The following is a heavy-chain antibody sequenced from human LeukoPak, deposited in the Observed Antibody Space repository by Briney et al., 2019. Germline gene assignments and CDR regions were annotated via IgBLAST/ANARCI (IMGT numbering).Heavy chain of an antibody. CDR1: GYSFTSYW. D-gene: IGHD4-17*01. J-gene: IGHJ5*02. CDR3: ARHHYGDYGWFDP. Sequence: GESLKISCKGSGYSFTSYWIGWMRQRPGKGLEWMGIIYPGDSDTRYSPSFQGQVTISADKSISTAYLQWSSLKASDTAMYYCARHHYGDYGWFDPWGQGTLVTVSS. V-gene: IGHV5-51*01. CDR2: IYPGDSDT.